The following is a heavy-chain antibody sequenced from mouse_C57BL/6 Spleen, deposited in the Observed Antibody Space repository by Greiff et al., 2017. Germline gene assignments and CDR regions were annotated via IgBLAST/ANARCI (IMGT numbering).Heavy chain of an antibody. V-gene: IGHV5-4*01. J-gene: IGHJ4*01. D-gene: IGHD2-4*01. CDR1: GFTFSSYA. CDR2: ISDGGSYT. Sequence: EVQVVESGGGLVKPGGSLKLSCAASGFTFSSYAMSWVRQTPEKRLEWVGTISDGGSYTYYPDNVKSRFTISRDNAKNNLYLQMSNLKSEDTAMYYCARGKDYYYAMDYWGQGTSVTVSS. CDR3: ARGKDYYYAMDY.